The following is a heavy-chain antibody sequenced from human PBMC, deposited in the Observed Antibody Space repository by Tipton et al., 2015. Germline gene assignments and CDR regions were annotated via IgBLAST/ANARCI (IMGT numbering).Heavy chain of an antibody. J-gene: IGHJ1*01. CDR3: ARASIIQGYYHDSSRYYLFNS. Sequence: TLSLTCAVSAYSISSDYYWSWIRQPPGKGLEWIGYISFSDTTHYNPSLKSRITISLNTSKNQFSLKLSSVIAADTAVYYCARASIIQGYYHDSSRYYLFNSWGQGTLVTVSS. CDR2: ISFSDTT. CDR1: AYSISSDYY. V-gene: IGHV4-61*01. D-gene: IGHD3-22*01.